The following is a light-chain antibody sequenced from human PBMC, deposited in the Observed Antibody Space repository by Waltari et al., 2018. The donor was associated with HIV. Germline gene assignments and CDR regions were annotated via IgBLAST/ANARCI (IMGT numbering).Light chain of an antibody. CDR2: EVS. V-gene: IGLV2-14*01. Sequence: QSALTQPASVSGSPGQSITISCTGTNNDLGTYNYVSWYQQSPGKAPRLLIYEVSYRPSGISSRFSASKSGNTASLTISGLQAEDEADYYCSAYTGSGTVFGRGTQVTVL. J-gene: IGLJ7*01. CDR1: NNDLGTYNY. CDR3: SAYTGSGTV.